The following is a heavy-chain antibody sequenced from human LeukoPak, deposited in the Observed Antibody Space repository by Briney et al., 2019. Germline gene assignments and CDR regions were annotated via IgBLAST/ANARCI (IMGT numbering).Heavy chain of an antibody. Sequence: PGGSLRLSCAVSGITLSNYGMSWVRQAPGKGLEWVSAISGSGGSTYYADSVKGRFTISRDNSKNTLYLQMNSLRAEDTAVYYCAKVPRRRGYYDSSGYYDDYWGQGTLVTVSS. V-gene: IGHV3-23*01. CDR3: AKVPRRRGYYDSSGYYDDY. CDR2: ISGSGGST. CDR1: GITLSNYG. J-gene: IGHJ4*02. D-gene: IGHD3-22*01.